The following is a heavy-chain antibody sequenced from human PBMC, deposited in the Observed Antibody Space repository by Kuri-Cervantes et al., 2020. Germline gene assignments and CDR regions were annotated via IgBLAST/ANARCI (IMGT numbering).Heavy chain of an antibody. J-gene: IGHJ4*02. V-gene: IGHV3-30-3*01. D-gene: IGHD2-2*01. CDR3: ARLLSSIVVVPAVPSDY. CDR2: ISYDGSNK. Sequence: GGSLRLSCAASGFTFSSYAMHWVRQAPGKGLEWVAVISYDGSNKYYADSVKGRFTISRDNSKNTLYLQMNSLRAEDTAVYYCARLLSSIVVVPAVPSDYWGQGTLVTVSS. CDR1: GFTFSSYA.